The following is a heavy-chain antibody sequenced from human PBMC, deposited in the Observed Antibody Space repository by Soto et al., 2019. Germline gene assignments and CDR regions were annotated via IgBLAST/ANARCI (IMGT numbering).Heavy chain of an antibody. J-gene: IGHJ4*02. Sequence: GASVKVSCKASSYTFSSYDISWVRQAPGQGLVCMGWISVYNGDTKYAQKVQGRVTMTTDTSTSTAYMELRSLRSDDTSLYYCARVLTYYDILTGYWLDYWGQGTLVTVSS. D-gene: IGHD3-9*01. CDR2: ISVYNGDT. CDR1: SYTFSSYD. CDR3: ARVLTYYDILTGYWLDY. V-gene: IGHV1-18*01.